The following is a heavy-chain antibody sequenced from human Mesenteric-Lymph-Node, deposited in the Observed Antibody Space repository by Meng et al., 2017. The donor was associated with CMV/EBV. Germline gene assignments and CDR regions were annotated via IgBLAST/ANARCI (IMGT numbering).Heavy chain of an antibody. CDR1: GGSFSSYP. CDR3: GRDNWGSIDY. J-gene: IGHJ4*02. Sequence: QVQLQEPGPGLVNPSETLSLTCTVSGGSFSSYPWSWIRQPPGKGLEWVGYMSYSGSTNYNPSPKSRITMSLDTSKNQFSLELSSVTAADTAVYYCGRDNWGSIDYWGQGTLVTVSS. CDR2: MSYSGST. V-gene: IGHV4-59*13. D-gene: IGHD7-27*01.